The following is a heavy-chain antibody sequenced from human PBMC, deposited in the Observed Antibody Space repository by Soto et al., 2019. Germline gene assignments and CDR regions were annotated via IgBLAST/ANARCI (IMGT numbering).Heavy chain of an antibody. CDR3: ARGHEVAWFDS. Sequence: EVQLVDSGGGLVKPGESLRLSCAASGFSFSSYTMNWVRQAPGKGLQWVSSITNRGTHTYSADSVKGRFTICRDNDKNSLNLQTNYLSAEDTAIYVCARGHEVAWFDSWGLGTPVTVSS. CDR2: ITNRGTHT. V-gene: IGHV3-21*01. D-gene: IGHD2-15*01. J-gene: IGHJ5*01. CDR1: GFSFSSYT.